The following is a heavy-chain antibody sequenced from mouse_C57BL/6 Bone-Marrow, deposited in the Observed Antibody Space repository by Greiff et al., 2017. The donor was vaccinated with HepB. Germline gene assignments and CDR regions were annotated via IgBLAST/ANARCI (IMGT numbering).Heavy chain of an antibody. CDR3: ARDITTVDDY. CDR1: GYSFTGYY. J-gene: IGHJ2*01. Sequence: DVKLQESGPELVKPGASVKISCKASGYSFTGYYMNWVKQSPEKSLEWIGEINPSTGGTTYNQKFKAKATLTVDKSSSTAYMQLKSLTSEDSAVYYCARDITTVDDYWGQGTTLTVSS. D-gene: IGHD1-1*01. CDR2: INPSTGGT. V-gene: IGHV1-42*01.